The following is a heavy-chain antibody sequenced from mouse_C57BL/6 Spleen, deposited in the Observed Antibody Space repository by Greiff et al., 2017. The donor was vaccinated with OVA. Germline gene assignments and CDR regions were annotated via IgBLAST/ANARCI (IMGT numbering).Heavy chain of an antibody. Sequence: QVHVKQSGAELARPGASVKMSCKASGYTFTSYTMHWVKQRPGQGLEWIGYINPSSGYTKYNQKFKDKATLTADKSSSTAYMQLSSLTSEDSAVYYCAREGGLPAWFAYWGQGTLVTVSA. CDR1: GYTFTSYT. J-gene: IGHJ3*01. CDR3: AREGGLPAWFAY. CDR2: INPSSGYT. D-gene: IGHD2-2*01. V-gene: IGHV1-4*01.